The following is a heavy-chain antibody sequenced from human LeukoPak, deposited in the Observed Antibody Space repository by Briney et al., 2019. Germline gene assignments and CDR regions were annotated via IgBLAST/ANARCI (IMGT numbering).Heavy chain of an antibody. CDR3: ARVGQFNFPDY. J-gene: IGHJ4*02. D-gene: IGHD2/OR15-2a*01. CDR1: GGTFSSYA. Sequence: GASVKVSCKASGGTFSSYAISWMRQAPGQGLEWMGGIIPIFGTANYAQKFQGRVTITADESTSTAYMELNSLRAEDTAMYYCARVGQFNFPDYWGQGILVTVSS. CDR2: IIPIFGTA. V-gene: IGHV1-69*13.